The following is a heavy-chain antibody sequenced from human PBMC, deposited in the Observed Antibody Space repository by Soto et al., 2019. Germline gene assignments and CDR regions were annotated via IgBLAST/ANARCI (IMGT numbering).Heavy chain of an antibody. CDR1: GFTFSSHG. D-gene: IGHD5-12*01. Sequence: QVQLVESGGGVVQPGRSLRLSCAASGFTFSSHGMHWVRQAPGKGLEWVAVISYDGSNKYYADSVKGRFTISRDNSKNTLYLQMNSLRAEDTAVYYCAKDCVAYYYYYGMDVWGQGTTVTVSS. CDR2: ISYDGSNK. V-gene: IGHV3-30*18. J-gene: IGHJ6*02. CDR3: AKDCVAYYYYYGMDV.